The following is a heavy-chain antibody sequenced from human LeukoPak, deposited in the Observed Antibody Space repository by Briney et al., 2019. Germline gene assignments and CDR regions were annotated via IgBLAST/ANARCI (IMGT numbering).Heavy chain of an antibody. J-gene: IGHJ4*02. V-gene: IGHV3-23*01. CDR3: AKDLGRYRNNFFDY. Sequence: GGSLILSCVASEFTVSNNYMSWVRQAPDKGLEWVSTISGSGGGTYYADSVKGRFTISRDDSKNTLYLQMNSLRADDTAVYYCAKDLGRYRNNFFDYWGQGNLVTVSS. D-gene: IGHD1-26*01. CDR2: ISGSGGGT. CDR1: EFTVSNNY.